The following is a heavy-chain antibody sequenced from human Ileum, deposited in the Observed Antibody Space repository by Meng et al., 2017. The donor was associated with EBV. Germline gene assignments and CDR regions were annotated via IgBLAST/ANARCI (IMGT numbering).Heavy chain of an antibody. Sequence: QVTLKESGPTLVKPTQTLTRTCTFPGFSLSTREVGVGWIRQPPGKALEWLAVIYWDDDKRYSPSLKSRLTITKDTSKNQVVLTLTNMDPVDTATYYCALFTRSWFDPWGQGTLVTVSS. J-gene: IGHJ5*02. CDR3: ALFTRSWFDP. CDR2: IYWDDDK. CDR1: GFSLSTREVG. V-gene: IGHV2-5*02. D-gene: IGHD2-2*01.